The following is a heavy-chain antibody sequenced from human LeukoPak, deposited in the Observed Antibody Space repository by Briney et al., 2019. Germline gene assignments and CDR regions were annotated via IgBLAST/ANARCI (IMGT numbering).Heavy chain of an antibody. J-gene: IGHJ6*02. V-gene: IGHV3-21*01. Sequence: GGSLRLSCAASGFTFSSYSMNWVRQAPGKGLEWVSSISSSSYIYYADSVKGRFTISRDNAKNSMYLQMNSLRAEDTAVYYCARDAYYYDSSPYGMDVWGQGTTVTVSS. D-gene: IGHD3-22*01. CDR3: ARDAYYYDSSPYGMDV. CDR1: GFTFSSYS. CDR2: ISSSSYI.